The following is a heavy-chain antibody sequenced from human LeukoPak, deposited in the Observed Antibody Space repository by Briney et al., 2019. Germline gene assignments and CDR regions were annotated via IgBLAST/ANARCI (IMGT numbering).Heavy chain of an antibody. Sequence: ASVKVSRKASGYTFTNYDINWVRQATGQGLEWMGYKNPNSGNSAYAQKFQDRVTITTDASITTAYMELSGLRSEDTALYYCAREGLDYWGQGTLVTVSS. J-gene: IGHJ4*02. CDR1: GYTFTNYD. CDR2: KNPNSGNS. CDR3: AREGLDY. V-gene: IGHV1-8*01.